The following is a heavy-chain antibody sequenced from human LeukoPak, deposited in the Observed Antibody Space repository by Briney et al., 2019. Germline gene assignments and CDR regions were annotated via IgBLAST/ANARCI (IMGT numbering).Heavy chain of an antibody. D-gene: IGHD6-13*01. CDR3: ARVITTGSGWYNFDY. V-gene: IGHV3-72*01. Sequence: PGGSLRLSCAASGFTLGDHHMDWVRQAPGKGLEWVGRGPARNRPNSCTTQYAASVKGRFTISRDDSENSLYLQMSSLRTEDTAVYYCARVITTGSGWYNFDYWGQGTLVTVSS. J-gene: IGHJ4*02. CDR1: GFTLGDHH. CDR2: GPARNRPNSCTT.